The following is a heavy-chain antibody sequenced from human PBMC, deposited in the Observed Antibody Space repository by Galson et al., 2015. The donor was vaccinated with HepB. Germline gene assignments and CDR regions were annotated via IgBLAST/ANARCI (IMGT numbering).Heavy chain of an antibody. V-gene: IGHV3-73*01. D-gene: IGHD6-13*01. CDR1: GFTFSGSA. CDR2: IRSKANSYAT. CDR3: TLVGAAAGTRAVGY. J-gene: IGHJ4*02. Sequence: SLRLSCAASGFTFSGSAMHWVRQASGKGLEWVGRIRSKANSYATAYAASVKGRFTISRDDSKNTAYLQMNSLKTEDTAVYYCTLVGAAAGTRAVGYWGQGTLVTVSS.